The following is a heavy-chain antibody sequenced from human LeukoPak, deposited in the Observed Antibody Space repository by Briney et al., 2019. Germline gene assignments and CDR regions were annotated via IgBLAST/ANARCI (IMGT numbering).Heavy chain of an antibody. CDR3: AKDRSGFGANDY. CDR1: GFTFSNYD. Sequence: GGSLRLSCAASGFTFSNYDMSWVRQAPGKGLKWVSTISTSGRDTYYPDSVKGRFTISRDNSKNTLYLQMNSLRAEDTAIYYCAKDRSGFGANDYWGQGTLVTVSS. D-gene: IGHD3-10*01. J-gene: IGHJ4*02. CDR2: ISTSGRDT. V-gene: IGHV3-23*01.